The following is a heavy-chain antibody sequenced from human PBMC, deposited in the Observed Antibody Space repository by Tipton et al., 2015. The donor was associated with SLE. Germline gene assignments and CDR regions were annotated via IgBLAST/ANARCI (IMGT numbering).Heavy chain of an antibody. Sequence: LRLSCAGSGFTFSTYWRSWIRQPPGKGLEWIGYIYDSGSTSYNPSLKSRVTISEDTSKQQFSLKLSSLTAADTAMYYCARHAGDYAYFDSWGQGTLVTVSS. CDR2: IYDSGST. J-gene: IGHJ4*02. V-gene: IGHV4-59*08. CDR1: GFTFSTYW. D-gene: IGHD4-17*01. CDR3: ARHAGDYAYFDS.